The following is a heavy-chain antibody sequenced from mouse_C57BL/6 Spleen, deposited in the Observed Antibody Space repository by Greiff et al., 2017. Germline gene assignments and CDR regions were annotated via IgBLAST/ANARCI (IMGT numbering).Heavy chain of an antibody. CDR3: ARGPYSNPWLAY. Sequence: EVKLMESGGGLVKPGGSLKLSCAASGFTFSDYGMHWVRQAPEKGLEWVAYISSGSSTNYYADTVKGRFTISRDNAKNTLFLQMTSLRSEDTSMYYCARGPYSNPWLAYWGQGTLVTVAA. V-gene: IGHV5-17*01. D-gene: IGHD2-5*01. CDR1: GFTFSDYG. CDR2: ISSGSSTN. J-gene: IGHJ3*01.